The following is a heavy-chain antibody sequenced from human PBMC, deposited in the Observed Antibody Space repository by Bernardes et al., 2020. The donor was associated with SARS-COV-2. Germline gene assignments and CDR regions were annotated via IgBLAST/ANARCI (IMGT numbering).Heavy chain of an antibody. Sequence: ASGKVSCKVSGYTLTELSMHWVRQAPGKGLEWMGGFDPEDGETIYAQKFQGRVTMTEDTSTDTAYMELSSLRSEDTAVYYCANGGYYDSSGYPPGAFDIWGQGTMVTVSS. CDR1: GYTLTELS. CDR3: ANGGYYDSSGYPPGAFDI. V-gene: IGHV1-24*01. CDR2: FDPEDGET. D-gene: IGHD3-22*01. J-gene: IGHJ3*02.